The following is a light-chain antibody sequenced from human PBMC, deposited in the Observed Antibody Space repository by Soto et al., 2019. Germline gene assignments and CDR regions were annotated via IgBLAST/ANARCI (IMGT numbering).Light chain of an antibody. Sequence: PGERATLSCRASQSVSSSYLAWYQQKPGQAPRLLIYGASSRATGIPDRFRGSGSGTDFTLTISRLEPEDFAVYSCQQYDTSPWTVGRGTKVDIK. CDR3: QQYDTSPWT. CDR2: GAS. J-gene: IGKJ1*01. V-gene: IGKV3-20*01. CDR1: QSVSSSY.